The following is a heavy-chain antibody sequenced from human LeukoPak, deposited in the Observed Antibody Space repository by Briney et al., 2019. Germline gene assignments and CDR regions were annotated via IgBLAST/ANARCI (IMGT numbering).Heavy chain of an antibody. CDR3: ARDSVLITYFDY. J-gene: IGHJ4*02. Sequence: GASVKVSCKASDYTFTFFDISWVRQAPGQGLEWMGWINPNSGGTNYAQKFQGRVTMTRDTSISTAYMELSRLRSDDTAVYYCARDSVLITYFDYWGQGTLVTVSS. D-gene: IGHD3-22*01. CDR1: DYTFTFFD. V-gene: IGHV1-2*02. CDR2: INPNSGGT.